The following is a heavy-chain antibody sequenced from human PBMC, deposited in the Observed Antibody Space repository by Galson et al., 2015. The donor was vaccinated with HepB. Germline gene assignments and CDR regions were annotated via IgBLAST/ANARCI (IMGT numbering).Heavy chain of an antibody. CDR3: AQGVRVEWSCSVGCCYGGTSYYYGMDV. J-gene: IGHJ6*02. CDR1: GFTFDDYA. CDR2: IRWDGGSK. D-gene: IGHD2-15*01. V-gene: IGHV3-9*01. Sequence: SLRLSCAASGFTFDDYAMHWVRQAPGQGLEWVAGIRWDGGSKCYADSVEGRFTISRDKAKNSLYLQMNSLRAEDTALYYFAQGVRVEWSCSVGCCYGGTSYYYGMDVWGQGTPVTVSS.